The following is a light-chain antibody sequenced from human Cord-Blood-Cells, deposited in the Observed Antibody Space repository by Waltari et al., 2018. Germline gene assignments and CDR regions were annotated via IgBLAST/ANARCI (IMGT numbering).Light chain of an antibody. V-gene: IGLV1-47*01. Sequence: QSVLTQPPSASGTPGQRVTISCSGSSSNIGSNYVYWYQQLPGTDPKLLIYRNNQRPSGVPDRFSGSKSGTSASLAISGLRSEDEADYYCAAWDDSLRGWVFGGGTKLTVL. CDR2: RNN. CDR3: AAWDDSLRGWV. CDR1: SSNIGSNY. J-gene: IGLJ3*02.